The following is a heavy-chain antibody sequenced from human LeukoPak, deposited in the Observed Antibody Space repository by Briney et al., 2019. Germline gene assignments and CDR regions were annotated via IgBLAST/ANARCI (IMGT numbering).Heavy chain of an antibody. D-gene: IGHD3-3*01. V-gene: IGHV4-59*01. J-gene: IGHJ4*02. Sequence: SETLSLTCTVSGGSISSYYWSWTRQPPGKGLEWIGYIYYSGSTNYNPSLKSRVTISVDTSKNQFSLKLSSVTAADTAVYYCARGGGITIFGVVPDYWGQGTLVTVSS. CDR1: GGSISSYY. CDR2: IYYSGST. CDR3: ARGGGITIFGVVPDY.